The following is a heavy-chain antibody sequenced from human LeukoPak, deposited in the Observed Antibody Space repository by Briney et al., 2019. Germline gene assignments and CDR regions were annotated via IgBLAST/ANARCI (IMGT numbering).Heavy chain of an antibody. V-gene: IGHV5-51*01. CDR1: GYSFTSYW. J-gene: IGHJ6*02. D-gene: IGHD2-21*01. CDR2: IYPGDSDT. Sequence: GESLKISCKGSGYSFTSYWIGWVRQMPGKGLEWMGIIYPGDSDTRYSPSFQGRVTISADKSINTAYLQWSSLKASDTAMYYCARQGNGAYDYYYGMDVWGQGTTVTVSS. CDR3: ARQGNGAYDYYYGMDV.